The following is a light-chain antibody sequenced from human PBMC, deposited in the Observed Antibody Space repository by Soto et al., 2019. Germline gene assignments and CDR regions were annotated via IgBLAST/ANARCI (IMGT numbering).Light chain of an antibody. Sequence: EIVLTQSPGTLSLSPGERATLSCRASQSVSSSYLAWYQQQPGQAPRLLIYGASSRATGIPDRFSGSGSGTDFTLTISRLEPEDFAVYYCQQYGSSPTFGGGTKVDIK. V-gene: IGKV3-20*01. CDR1: QSVSSSY. CDR2: GAS. CDR3: QQYGSSPT. J-gene: IGKJ4*01.